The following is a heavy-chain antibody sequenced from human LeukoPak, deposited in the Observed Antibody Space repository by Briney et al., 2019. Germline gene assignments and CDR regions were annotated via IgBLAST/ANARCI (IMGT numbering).Heavy chain of an antibody. CDR2: IIPIFGTA. CDR1: GGTFSSYA. D-gene: IGHD3-22*01. CDR3: ARPRGYYDSSGYSEKSWFDP. Sequence: GASVKVSCKASGGTFSSYAISWVRQAPGQGLEWMGGIIPIFGTANYAQKFQGRVTITADESTSTAYMELSSLRSEDTAVYYCARPRGYYDSSGYSEKSWFDPWGQGTLVTVSS. J-gene: IGHJ5*02. V-gene: IGHV1-69*13.